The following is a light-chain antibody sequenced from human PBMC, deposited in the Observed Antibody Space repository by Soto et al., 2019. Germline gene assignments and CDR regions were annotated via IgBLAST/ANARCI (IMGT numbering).Light chain of an antibody. CDR1: QSLSSSY. Sequence: EIVLTQSPGTLSLSPGERATLSCRASQSLSSSYLAWYQQKPGQAPRLLIYGALYRAAGIPDRFSGTASGADFTLTISRLEPEDFEVYYCQQYSSSPLTLGGGTKVDI. CDR3: QQYSSSPLT. J-gene: IGKJ4*01. CDR2: GAL. V-gene: IGKV3-20*01.